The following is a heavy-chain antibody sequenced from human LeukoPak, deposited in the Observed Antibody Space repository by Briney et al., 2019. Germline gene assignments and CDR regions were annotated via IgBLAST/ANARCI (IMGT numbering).Heavy chain of an antibody. CDR1: GGSISSYY. Sequence: SETLSLTCTVSGGSISSYYWSWIRQPPGKGLEWIGYIYYSGSTNYNPSLKSRVIISVDTSKNQFSLKLSSVTAADTAVYYCAKLGITADNWFDPWGQGTLVTVSS. CDR2: IYYSGST. J-gene: IGHJ5*02. D-gene: IGHD6-13*01. CDR3: AKLGITADNWFDP. V-gene: IGHV4-59*01.